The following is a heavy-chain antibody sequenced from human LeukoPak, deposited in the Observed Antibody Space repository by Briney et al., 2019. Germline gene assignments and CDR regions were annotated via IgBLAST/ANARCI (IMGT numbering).Heavy chain of an antibody. Sequence: SETLSLTCAVSGYSITSSSWWGWIRQPPGKGLVWIGYIYHSGTTYYNPSLKSRVTISVDTSKNQFSLKLNSVTAADTAVYYCARHYGPWGQGTLVTVSS. CDR3: ARHYGP. J-gene: IGHJ5*02. V-gene: IGHV4-28*01. CDR1: GYSITSSSW. CDR2: IYHSGTT. D-gene: IGHD3-16*01.